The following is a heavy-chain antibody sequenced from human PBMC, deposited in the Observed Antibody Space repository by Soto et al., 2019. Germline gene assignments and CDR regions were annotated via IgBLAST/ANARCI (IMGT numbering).Heavy chain of an antibody. CDR2: INPNSGGT. CDR1: GYTFTGYY. CDR3: ARDPQYWDILTGYYSFGYFDY. D-gene: IGHD3-9*01. J-gene: IGHJ4*02. V-gene: IGHV1-2*04. Sequence: TPGASVKVSCKASGYTFTGYYMHWVRQAPGQGLEWMGWINPNSGGTNYAQKFQGWVTMTRDTSISTAYMELSRLRSDDTAVYYCARDPQYWDILTGYYSFGYFDYWGQGTLVTVSS.